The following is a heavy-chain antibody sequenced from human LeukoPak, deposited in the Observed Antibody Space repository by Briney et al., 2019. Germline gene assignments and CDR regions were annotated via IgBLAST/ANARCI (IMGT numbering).Heavy chain of an antibody. D-gene: IGHD5-12*01. CDR3: ARGVGSGYAYYYYYMDV. J-gene: IGHJ6*03. V-gene: IGHV1-69*05. Sequence: ASVKVSCKASGGTFSSYAISWVRPARGPGLEWMGGIIPIFGTANYAQKFQGRVTITTDESTSTTYMELSSLRSEDTAVYYCARGVGSGYAYYYYYMDVWGKGTTVTVSS. CDR2: IIPIFGTA. CDR1: GGTFSSYA.